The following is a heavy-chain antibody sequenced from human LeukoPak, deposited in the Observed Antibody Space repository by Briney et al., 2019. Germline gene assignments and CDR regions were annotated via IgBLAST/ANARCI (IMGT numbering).Heavy chain of an antibody. CDR3: ARRVSGYYYDY. CDR2: IYPGDSDT. CDR1: GYIFTSYW. D-gene: IGHD3-3*01. V-gene: IGHV5-51*01. Sequence: GESLQISRKGSGYIFTSYWIGWVRQMPGKGLEWMGIIYPGDSDTRYSPSFQGQVTISADKSISTAYLQWSSLKASDTAMYYCARRVSGYYYDYWGQGTLVTVSS. J-gene: IGHJ4*02.